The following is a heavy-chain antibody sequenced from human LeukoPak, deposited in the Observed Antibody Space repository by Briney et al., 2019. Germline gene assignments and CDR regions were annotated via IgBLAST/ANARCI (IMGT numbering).Heavy chain of an antibody. Sequence: SQTLSLTCTVSGGSISSGSYYWSWIRQPAGKGLEWIGRIYTSGSTHYNPSLKSRVTISVDTSKNQFSLKLSSVTAADTAVYYCARHRKYYDILTGYYEGAFDIWGQGTMVTVSS. CDR2: IYTSGST. V-gene: IGHV4-61*02. CDR1: GGSISSGSYY. D-gene: IGHD3-9*01. CDR3: ARHRKYYDILTGYYEGAFDI. J-gene: IGHJ3*02.